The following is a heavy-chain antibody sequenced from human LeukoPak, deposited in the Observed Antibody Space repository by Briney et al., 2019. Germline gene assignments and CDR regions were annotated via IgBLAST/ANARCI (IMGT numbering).Heavy chain of an antibody. CDR1: GFTFSSYA. V-gene: IGHV3-21*01. J-gene: IGHJ4*02. CDR2: ISSSSSYI. D-gene: IGHD1-26*01. Sequence: GRSLRLSCAASGFTFSSYAMNWVRQAPGKGLEWVSSISSSSSYIYYADSVKGRFTISRDNAKNSLYLQMNSLRAEDTAVYYCARLIVGAIDYWGQGTLVTVSS. CDR3: ARLIVGAIDY.